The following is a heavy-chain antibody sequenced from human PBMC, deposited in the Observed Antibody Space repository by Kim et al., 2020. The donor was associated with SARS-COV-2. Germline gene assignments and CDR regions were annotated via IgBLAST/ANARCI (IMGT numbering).Heavy chain of an antibody. CDR3: APFSSKDY. CDR2: SGGSP. J-gene: IGHJ4*02. V-gene: IGHV3-66*01. D-gene: IGHD2-2*01. Sequence: SGGSPYYAAYVQGRLTISRDNSKNMLYLQMNSLRAEDTAVYYCAPFSSKDYWGQGTLVTVSS.